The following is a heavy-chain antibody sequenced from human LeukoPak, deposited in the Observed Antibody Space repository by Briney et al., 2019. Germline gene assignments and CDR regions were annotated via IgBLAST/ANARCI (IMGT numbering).Heavy chain of an antibody. CDR3: ARHSPLDSSSGHFDY. CDR2: IYTSGST. J-gene: IGHJ4*02. Sequence: SETPSLTCTVSGGSISSGSYYWSWIRQPAGKGLEWIGRIYTSGSTNYNPSLKSRVTISVDTSKNQFSLKLSSVTAADTAVYYCARHSPLDSSSGHFDYWGQGTLVTVSS. D-gene: IGHD6-13*01. CDR1: GGSISSGSYY. V-gene: IGHV4-61*02.